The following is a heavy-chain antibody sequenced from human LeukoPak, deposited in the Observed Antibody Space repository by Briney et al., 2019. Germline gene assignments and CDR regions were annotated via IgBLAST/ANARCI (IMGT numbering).Heavy chain of an antibody. CDR2: INPNSGGT. J-gene: IGHJ6*02. D-gene: IGHD3-16*02. CDR1: GYTFTGYY. Sequence: SVKVSCKASGYTFTGYYMHWVRQAPGRGLEWMGWINPNSGGTNYAQKFQGRVTMTRDTSISTAYMELSRLRSDDTAVYYCARAMGVIAYYYYGMDVWGQGTTVTVSS. CDR3: ARAMGVIAYYYYGMDV. V-gene: IGHV1-2*02.